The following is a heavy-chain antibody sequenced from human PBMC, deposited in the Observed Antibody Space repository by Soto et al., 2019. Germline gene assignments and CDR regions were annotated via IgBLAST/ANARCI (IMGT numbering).Heavy chain of an antibody. J-gene: IGHJ4*02. CDR1: GLSFGGNH. D-gene: IGHD1-1*01. CDR3: ARGVNDDS. Sequence: EVKSVESGGGLMQPGGSLRLSRAASGLSFGGNHMTCVRQAPGKGLGRVAVLHTGGSTFYADPVKGRFTISRDNSKNTVYLQMNSLTVGDTAMYCCARGVNDDSWGQGTLVTVSS. CDR2: LHTGGST. V-gene: IGHV3-53*01.